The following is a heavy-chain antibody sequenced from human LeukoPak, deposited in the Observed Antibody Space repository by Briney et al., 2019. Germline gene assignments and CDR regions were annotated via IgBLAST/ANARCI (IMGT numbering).Heavy chain of an antibody. CDR2: IKQDGSEK. V-gene: IGHV3-7*01. J-gene: IGHJ5*02. Sequence: GGSLSLFWAPSGFTFSSYWMSWVRQAPGKGLEWVANIKQDGSEKYYVDSVKGRFTISRDNAKNSLYLQMNSLRAEDTAVYYCARAPSSWDWFDPWGQGTLVTVAS. D-gene: IGHD6-13*01. CDR1: GFTFSSYW. CDR3: ARAPSSWDWFDP.